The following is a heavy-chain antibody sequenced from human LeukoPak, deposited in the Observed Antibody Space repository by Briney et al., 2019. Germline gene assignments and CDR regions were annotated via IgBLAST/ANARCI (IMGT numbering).Heavy chain of an antibody. CDR3: AKGNTGSYYYYYMDV. D-gene: IGHD7-27*01. Sequence: GGSLRLSCAASGFTFSSYSMNWVRQAPGKGLEWVSYISSSSSNTNYADSVKSRFTISRDNAKNSLYLQMNSLRAEDMALYYCAKGNTGSYYYYYMDVWGKGTTVTVSS. CDR2: ISSSSSNT. J-gene: IGHJ6*03. V-gene: IGHV3-48*04. CDR1: GFTFSSYS.